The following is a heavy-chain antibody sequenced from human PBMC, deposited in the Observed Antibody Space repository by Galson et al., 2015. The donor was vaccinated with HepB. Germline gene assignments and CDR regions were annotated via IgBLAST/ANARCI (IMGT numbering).Heavy chain of an antibody. V-gene: IGHV3-30*04. CDR2: ISYDGSNK. J-gene: IGHJ6*02. CDR3: ARDPWGAAGNYYYGLDV. D-gene: IGHD6-13*01. CDR1: GFTFSNYA. Sequence: SLRLSCAASGFTFSNYAMHRVRQAPGKGLEWVAVISYDGSNKYYADSVKGRFTISRDNSKNTLYLQMNSLRAEDTAVYYCARDPWGAAGNYYYGLDVWGQGTTVTVSS.